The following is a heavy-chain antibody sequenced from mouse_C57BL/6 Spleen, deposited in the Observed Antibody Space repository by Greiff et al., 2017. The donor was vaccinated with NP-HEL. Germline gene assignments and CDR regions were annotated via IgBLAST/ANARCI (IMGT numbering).Heavy chain of an antibody. D-gene: IGHD2-4*01. CDR2: IDPSDSYT. V-gene: IGHV1-69*01. Sequence: QVQLQQPGAELVMPGASVKLSCKASGYTFTSYWMHWVKQRPGQGLEWIGEIDPSDSYTNYNQKFKGKSTLTVDKSSSTAYMQLSSLTSEDSAVYYCARGGLPKSFADWGQGTLVTVSA. J-gene: IGHJ3*01. CDR1: GYTFTSYW. CDR3: ARGGLPKSFAD.